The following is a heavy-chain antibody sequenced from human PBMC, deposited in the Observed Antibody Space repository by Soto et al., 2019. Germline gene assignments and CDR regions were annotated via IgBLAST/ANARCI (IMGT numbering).Heavy chain of an antibody. D-gene: IGHD1-26*01. V-gene: IGHV1-2*02. Sequence: ASVKVSCKAPGYTFTAYTMHWVRQAPGQGLEWMGWIDPNSGGTNYAQKFQGRVTMTRDTSISTAYMELSSLRSDDTALYYCARSSGTYSDFDYWGQGTQVTVSS. CDR1: GYTFTAYT. J-gene: IGHJ4*01. CDR2: IDPNSGGT. CDR3: ARSSGTYSDFDY.